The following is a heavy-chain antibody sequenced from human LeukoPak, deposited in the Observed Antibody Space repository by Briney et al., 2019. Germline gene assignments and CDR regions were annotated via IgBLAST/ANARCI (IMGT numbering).Heavy chain of an antibody. CDR1: GFTFSSYG. CDR3: AKDPTPRYYYDSIDSPYYFDY. Sequence: GGSLRLSCAASGFTFSSYGMSWVRQAPGKGLEWVSTISGSGGSTYYADSVKGRFTISRDKSKNTLYLQMNSLRAEDTAVYYCAKDPTPRYYYDSIDSPYYFDYWGQGTLVTVSS. CDR2: ISGSGGST. V-gene: IGHV3-23*01. J-gene: IGHJ4*02. D-gene: IGHD3-22*01.